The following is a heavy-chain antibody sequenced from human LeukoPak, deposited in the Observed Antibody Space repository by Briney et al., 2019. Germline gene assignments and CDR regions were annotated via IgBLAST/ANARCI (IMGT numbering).Heavy chain of an antibody. Sequence: GGSLRLSCAASGFTFSSYSMNWVRRAPGKGLEWVSSISGSSSYIYHADSVKGRFTISRDNAKNSLHLQMNSLRAEDTAVYYCARAYNWNLDYWGQGTLVTVSS. V-gene: IGHV3-21*01. CDR1: GFTFSSYS. J-gene: IGHJ4*02. D-gene: IGHD1-20*01. CDR3: ARAYNWNLDY. CDR2: ISGSSSYI.